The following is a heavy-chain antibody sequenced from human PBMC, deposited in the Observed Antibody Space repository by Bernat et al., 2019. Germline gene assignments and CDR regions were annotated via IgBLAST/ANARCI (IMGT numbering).Heavy chain of an antibody. CDR1: GFTFSSYG. J-gene: IGHJ4*02. D-gene: IGHD3-3*01. CDR3: ARDQGNDFWSGSKYYFDY. Sequence: QVQLVESGGGVVQPGRSLRPSCAASGFTFSSYGMHWVRQAPGKGLEWVAVIWYDGSNKFYADSVKGRFTISRDNSKNTLYLQMNSLRAEDTAVYYCARDQGNDFWSGSKYYFDYWGQGTLVTVSS. V-gene: IGHV3-33*01. CDR2: IWYDGSNK.